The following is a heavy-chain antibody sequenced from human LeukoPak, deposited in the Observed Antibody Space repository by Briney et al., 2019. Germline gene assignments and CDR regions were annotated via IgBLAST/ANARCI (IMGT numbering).Heavy chain of an antibody. Sequence: ASVKVSCKASGYTFTSYDINWVRQATGQGLEWMGWMNPNSGNTGYAQKFQGRVTMIRNTSISTAYMELSSLRSEDTAVYYCATDQLSGYSSSWLFDYWGQGTLVTVSS. CDR2: MNPNSGNT. CDR1: GYTFTSYD. J-gene: IGHJ4*02. V-gene: IGHV1-8*01. CDR3: ATDQLSGYSSSWLFDY. D-gene: IGHD6-13*01.